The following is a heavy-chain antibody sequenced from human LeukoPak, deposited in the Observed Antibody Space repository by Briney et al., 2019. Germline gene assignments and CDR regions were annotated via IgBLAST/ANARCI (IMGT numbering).Heavy chain of an antibody. J-gene: IGHJ4*02. V-gene: IGHV4-59*08. CDR2: IYYSGST. D-gene: IGHD4-23*01. Sequence: PSETLSLTCTVSGGSINNYYWSWIRQPPGKGLEWIGYIYYSGSTNYHPSLKSRVTISVDPSENQFSLRLSSVTAADTAVYYCARTRAYGGRPDYWGQGTLVTVSS. CDR1: GGSINNYY. CDR3: ARTRAYGGRPDY.